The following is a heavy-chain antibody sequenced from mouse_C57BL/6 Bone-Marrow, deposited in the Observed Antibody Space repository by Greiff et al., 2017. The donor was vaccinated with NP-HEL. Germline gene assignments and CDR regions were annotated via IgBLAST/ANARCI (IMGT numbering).Heavy chain of an antibody. CDR2: INPSSGYT. V-gene: IGHV1-4*01. CDR1: GYTFTSYT. Sequence: VKLVESGAELARPGASVKMSCKASGYTFTSYTMHWVKQRPGQGLEWIGYINPSSGYTKYNQKFKDKATLTADKSSSTAYMQLSSLTSEDSAVYYCASPPIYYYGSSYDYWGQGTTLTVSS. J-gene: IGHJ2*01. D-gene: IGHD1-1*01. CDR3: ASPPIYYYGSSYDY.